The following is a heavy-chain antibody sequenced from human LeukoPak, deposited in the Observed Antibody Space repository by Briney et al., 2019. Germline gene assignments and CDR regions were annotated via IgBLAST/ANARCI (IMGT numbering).Heavy chain of an antibody. Sequence: PGGSLRLSCAASGFTFSSYEMNWVRQAPGKGLEWVSYISSSGSTIYYADSVKGRFTISRDNAKNSLYLQMNSLRAEDTAVYCCPRGELLWFGESWALFDYWGQGTLVSVSS. V-gene: IGHV3-48*03. CDR1: GFTFSSYE. CDR3: PRGELLWFGESWALFDY. D-gene: IGHD3-10*01. CDR2: ISSSGSTI. J-gene: IGHJ4*02.